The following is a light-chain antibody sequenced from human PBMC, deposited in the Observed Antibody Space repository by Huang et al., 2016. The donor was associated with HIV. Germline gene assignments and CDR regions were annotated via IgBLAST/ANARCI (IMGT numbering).Light chain of an antibody. CDR2: GAS. CDR1: QSVSSNS. Sequence: EIVLTQSPGTLSLSPGERATLSCRASQSVSSNSLAWYQQKPGQAPRLLSYGASIRATGIPDRFSGSGSGTDFTLTISRLEPEDFAVYYCQQYGSSPQTFGQGTKVEIK. V-gene: IGKV3-20*01. J-gene: IGKJ1*01. CDR3: QQYGSSPQT.